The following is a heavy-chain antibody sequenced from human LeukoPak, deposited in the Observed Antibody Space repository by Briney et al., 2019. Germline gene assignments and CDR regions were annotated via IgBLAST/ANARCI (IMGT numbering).Heavy chain of an antibody. CDR1: GFTVSSNY. V-gene: IGHV3-53*01. CDR2: IYSGGST. CDR3: AGHNAHCSSTSCYTFGAFDI. D-gene: IGHD2-2*02. J-gene: IGHJ3*02. Sequence: GGSLRLSCAASGFTVSSNYMSWVRQAPGKGLEWVSVIYSGGSTYYADSVKGRFTISRDNSKNTLYLQMNSLRAEDTAMYYCAGHNAHCSSTSCYTFGAFDIWGQGTMVTVSS.